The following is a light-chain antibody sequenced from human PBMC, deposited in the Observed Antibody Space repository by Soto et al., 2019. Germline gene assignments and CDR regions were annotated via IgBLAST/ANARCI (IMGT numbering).Light chain of an antibody. CDR2: DVS. J-gene: IGLJ1*01. CDR1: SSDVGGYNY. Sequence: QSVLTQPASVSGSPGQSITISCTGTSSDVGGYNYVSWYQQHPGKAPKVMIYDVSNRPSGVSNRFSGSKSGNTASLTISGRQAEDEADYYCSSYTTSNTRQIVFGTGTKLTVL. V-gene: IGLV2-14*01. CDR3: SSYTTSNTRQIV.